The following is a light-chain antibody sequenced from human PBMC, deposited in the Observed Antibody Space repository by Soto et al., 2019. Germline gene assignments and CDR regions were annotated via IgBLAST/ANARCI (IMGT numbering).Light chain of an antibody. CDR3: SSYTRSSSHVV. V-gene: IGLV2-14*01. J-gene: IGLJ2*01. CDR1: SSDVGGYNY. Sequence: QYALTQSASVSGSPGQSITISCTGTSSDVGGYNYVSWYQQHPGKAPKLMIYDVSNRPSGVSNRFSGSKSGNTASLTISGLQAEDEADYYCSSYTRSSSHVVFGGGTKLTVL. CDR2: DVS.